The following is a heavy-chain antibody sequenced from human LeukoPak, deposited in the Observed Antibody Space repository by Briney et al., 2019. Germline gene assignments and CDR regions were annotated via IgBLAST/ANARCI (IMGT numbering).Heavy chain of an antibody. Sequence: PSETLSLTCAVYGGSFSGYYWSWIRQPPGRGLEWIGEINHSGSTNYNPSLKSRVTISVDTSKNQFSLKLSSVTAADTAVYYCARGRSSSGGYRNPTKNWFDPWGQGTLVTVSS. CDR3: ARGRSSSGGYRNPTKNWFDP. D-gene: IGHD6-13*01. J-gene: IGHJ5*02. V-gene: IGHV4-34*01. CDR2: INHSGST. CDR1: GGSFSGYY.